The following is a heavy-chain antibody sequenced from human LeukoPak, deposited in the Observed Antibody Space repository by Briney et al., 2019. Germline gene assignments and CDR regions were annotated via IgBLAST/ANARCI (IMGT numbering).Heavy chain of an antibody. CDR1: GFTFSSYA. J-gene: IGHJ4*02. CDR3: AKRVYSSSWYYFDY. D-gene: IGHD6-13*01. Sequence: PGGPLRLSCAASGFTFSSYAMSWVRQAPGKGLEWVSAISGSGGSTYYADSVKGRFTISRDNSKNTLYLQMNSLRAEDTAVYYCAKRVYSSSWYYFDYWGQGTLVTVSS. V-gene: IGHV3-23*01. CDR2: ISGSGGST.